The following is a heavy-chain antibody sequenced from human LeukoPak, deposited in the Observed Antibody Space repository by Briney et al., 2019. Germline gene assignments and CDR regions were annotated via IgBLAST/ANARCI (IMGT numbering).Heavy chain of an antibody. V-gene: IGHV3-48*02. CDR3: ARGAVQGVISLFDY. D-gene: IGHD3-10*01. CDR2: ISISGSSI. CDR1: GLTFSTYS. Sequence: GGSLRLSCAASGLTFSTYSMNWVRQAPGKGLEWVSYISISGSSIYYADSVKGRFTISRDNAKSSLYLQMNSLRDEDTAVYYCARGAVQGVISLFDYWGQGTLVTVSS. J-gene: IGHJ4*02.